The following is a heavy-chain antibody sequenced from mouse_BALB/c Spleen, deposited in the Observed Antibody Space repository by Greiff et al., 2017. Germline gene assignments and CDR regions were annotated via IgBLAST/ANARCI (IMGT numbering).Heavy chain of an antibody. J-gene: IGHJ2*01. D-gene: IGHD4-1*01. V-gene: IGHV10-3*03. CDR3: VRETSLGAFDY. Sequence: GGGLVQPKGSLKLSCAASGFTFNTYAMHWVCQAPGKGLEWVARIRSKSNNYATYYADSVKDRFTISRDDSQSMLYLQMNNLKTEDTAMYYCVRETSLGAFDYWGQGTTLTVSS. CDR1: GFTFNTYA. CDR2: IRSKSNNYAT.